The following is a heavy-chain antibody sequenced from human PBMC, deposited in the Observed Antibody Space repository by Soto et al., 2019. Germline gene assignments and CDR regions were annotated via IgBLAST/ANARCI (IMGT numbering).Heavy chain of an antibody. CDR2: IYYSGST. V-gene: IGHV4-59*08. J-gene: IGHJ6*03. Sequence: SEALSLTCTVSGGSISSYYWSWIRQPPGKGLEWIGYIYYSGSTNYNPSLKSRVTISVDTSKNQFSLKLSSVTAADTAVYYCARLPIHYYYYYMDVWGKGTTVTVSS. CDR1: GGSISSYY. D-gene: IGHD3-9*01. CDR3: ARLPIHYYYYYMDV.